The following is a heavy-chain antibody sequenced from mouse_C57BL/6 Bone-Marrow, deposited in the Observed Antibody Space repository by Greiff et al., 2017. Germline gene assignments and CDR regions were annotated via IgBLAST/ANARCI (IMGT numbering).Heavy chain of an antibody. CDR1: GYTFTSYT. CDR2: INPSSGYT. Sequence: QVQLQQSGAELARPGASVKMSCKASGYTFTSYTMHWVKQRPGQGLEWIGYINPSSGYTKYNQKFKDKATLTADKLSSTAYMQLSSLSSEDSSVYCCASRWRGAWFAYWGQGTLVTVSA. J-gene: IGHJ3*01. V-gene: IGHV1-4*01. CDR3: ASRWRGAWFAY.